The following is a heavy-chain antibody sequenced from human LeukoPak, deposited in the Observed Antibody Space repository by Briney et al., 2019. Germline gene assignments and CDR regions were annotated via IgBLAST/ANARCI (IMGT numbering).Heavy chain of an antibody. CDR1: GFTFSSYS. J-gene: IGHJ4*02. V-gene: IGHV3-21*01. CDR2: ISSSSSYI. Sequence: GGSLRLSCAASGFTFSSYSMNWVRQAPGKGPEWVSSISSSSSYIYYADSVKGRFTISRDNAKNSLYLQMNSLRAEDTAVYYCARGPRTVTRVGYWGQGTLVTVSS. D-gene: IGHD4-17*01. CDR3: ARGPRTVTRVGY.